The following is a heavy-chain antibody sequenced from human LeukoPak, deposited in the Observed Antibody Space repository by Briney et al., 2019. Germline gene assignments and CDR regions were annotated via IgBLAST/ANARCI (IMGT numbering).Heavy chain of an antibody. D-gene: IGHD3-10*01. J-gene: IGHJ4*02. Sequence: ASVKVSCKASGYTFTGYYMRWVRQAPGQGLEWMGWINPNSGGTNYAQKFQGRVTMTRDTSISTAYMELSRLRSDDTAVYYCARGRGIMVRGVMENFDYWGQGTLVTVSS. CDR3: ARGRGIMVRGVMENFDY. V-gene: IGHV1-2*02. CDR2: INPNSGGT. CDR1: GYTFTGYY.